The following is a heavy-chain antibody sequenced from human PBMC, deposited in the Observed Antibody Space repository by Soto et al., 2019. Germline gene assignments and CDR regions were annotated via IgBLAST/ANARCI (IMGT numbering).Heavy chain of an antibody. D-gene: IGHD6-19*01. CDR3: ARTYSSGWYLNY. CDR2: TYHSGST. V-gene: IGHV4-4*02. J-gene: IGHJ4*02. CDR1: GGSISSSSYW. Sequence: SETLSLTCAVSGGSISSSSYWWSWVRQPPGKRMEWIAETYHSGSTNYSPSLKNRVTISVDKSKNHFSLKVTSVTAADTAVYYCARTYSSGWYLNYWGQGILVTVSS.